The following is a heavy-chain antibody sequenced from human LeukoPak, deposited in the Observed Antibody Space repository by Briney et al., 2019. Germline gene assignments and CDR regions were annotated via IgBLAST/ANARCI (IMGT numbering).Heavy chain of an antibody. CDR3: ARTAQYYYGSGSIGNTYYFDY. CDR2: IYYSGST. CDR1: GGSISSYY. J-gene: IGHJ4*02. V-gene: IGHV4-59*08. D-gene: IGHD3-10*01. Sequence: SETLSLTCTVSGGSISSYYWSWIRQPPGKGLEWIGYIYYSGSTNYNPSLKSRVTISVDTSKNQFSLKLSSVTAADTAVYYCARTAQYYYGSGSIGNTYYFDYWGQGTLVTVSS.